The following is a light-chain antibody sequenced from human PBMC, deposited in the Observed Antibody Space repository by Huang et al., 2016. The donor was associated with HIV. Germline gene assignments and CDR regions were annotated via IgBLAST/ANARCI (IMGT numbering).Light chain of an antibody. CDR1: QSVSSD. CDR2: GAL. CDR3: QQYNNRPWT. Sequence: ETVMTQSPATLSVSPGERATLSCRASQSVSSDLAWYQQKPGQSPRLLIYGALNRPTGSPARFSGSGSGTEFTRTISSLQSEDFAIYYCQQYNNRPWTFGQGTKVEIK. V-gene: IGKV3-15*01. J-gene: IGKJ1*01.